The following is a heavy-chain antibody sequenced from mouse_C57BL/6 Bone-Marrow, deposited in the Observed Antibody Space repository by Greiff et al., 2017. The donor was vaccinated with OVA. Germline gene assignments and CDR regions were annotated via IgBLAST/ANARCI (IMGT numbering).Heavy chain of an antibody. V-gene: IGHV1-63*01. D-gene: IGHD1-1*01. Sequence: VQRVESGAELVRPGTSVKMSCKASGYTFTNYWIGWAKQRPGHGLEWIGDIYPGGGYTNYNEKFKGKATLTADKSSSTAYMQFSSLTSEDSAIYYCARRTVVAKAMDYWGQGTSVTVSS. CDR3: ARRTVVAKAMDY. J-gene: IGHJ4*01. CDR1: GYTFTNYW. CDR2: IYPGGGYT.